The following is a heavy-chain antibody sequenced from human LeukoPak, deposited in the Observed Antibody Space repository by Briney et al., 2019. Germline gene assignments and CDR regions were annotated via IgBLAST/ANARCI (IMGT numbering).Heavy chain of an antibody. CDR2: ITSTGTYI. CDR3: ARVAGGKFHLDY. CDR1: GFAFSTYS. Sequence: GGSLRLSCAASGFAFSTYSMNWVRQAPRKGLEWISSITSTGTYIYYADSVKGRFTISRDNAKNSLYLQMNSLRAEDTAVYFCARVAGGKFHLDYWGQGTQVTVSS. J-gene: IGHJ4*02. D-gene: IGHD6-13*01. V-gene: IGHV3-21*01.